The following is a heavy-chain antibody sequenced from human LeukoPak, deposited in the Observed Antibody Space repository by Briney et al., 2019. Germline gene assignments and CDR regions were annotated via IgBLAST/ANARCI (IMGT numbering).Heavy chain of an antibody. CDR2: ISSSSSYI. Sequence: GGSLRLSCAASEFIFSDYDMNWVRQAPGKGLEWVSSISSSSSYIYYADSVKGRFTISRDNAKNSLYLQMNSLRAEDTAVYYCARASNNAGSTSFDYWGQGTLVTVSS. V-gene: IGHV3-21*01. J-gene: IGHJ4*02. CDR1: EFIFSDYD. D-gene: IGHD5/OR15-5a*01. CDR3: ARASNNAGSTSFDY.